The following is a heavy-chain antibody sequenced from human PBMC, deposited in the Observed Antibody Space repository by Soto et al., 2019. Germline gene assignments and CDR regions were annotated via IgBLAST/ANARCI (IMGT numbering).Heavy chain of an antibody. Sequence: GESLKISCKGSGYRFTKYWIGWVRQMPGKGLEWMAIIYPDDSATRYSPSFQGHVTISADKSISTAYLQWSSLKASDTAIYYCAIRGASQWLKFWGQGTLVTVSS. V-gene: IGHV5-51*01. CDR3: AIRGASQWLKF. CDR1: GYRFTKYW. J-gene: IGHJ4*02. D-gene: IGHD6-19*01. CDR2: IYPDDSAT.